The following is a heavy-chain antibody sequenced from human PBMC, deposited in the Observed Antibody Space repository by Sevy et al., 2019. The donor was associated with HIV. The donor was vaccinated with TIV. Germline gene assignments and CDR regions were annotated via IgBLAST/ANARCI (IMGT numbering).Heavy chain of an antibody. Sequence: GESLKISCAASGFTSSNYALSWVRLTPGKGLEWVSAITERSAAITYFAGSVKGRFFISRDNSKNTLYLQMNSLRAEDTAVYYCAKDLGASGRMNWFDPWGQGTLVTVSS. V-gene: IGHV3-23*01. CDR2: ITERSAAIT. D-gene: IGHD3-10*01. J-gene: IGHJ5*02. CDR3: AKDLGASGRMNWFDP. CDR1: GFTSSNYA.